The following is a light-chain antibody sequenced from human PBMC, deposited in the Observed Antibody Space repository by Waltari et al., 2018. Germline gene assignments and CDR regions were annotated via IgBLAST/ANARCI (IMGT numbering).Light chain of an antibody. V-gene: IGLV2-8*01. CDR3: SSFADSYNYV. CDR2: EVS. CDR1: SSDVGKYNH. J-gene: IGLJ1*01. Sequence: QSALTQPPSASGSPGQSVTISCTGTSSDVGKYNHVSWYQQYPGKAPKLMIYEVSKRPSGVPDRFSGSKSGNTASLTLSGLQADDDADYYCSSFADSYNYVFGAGTKVTVL.